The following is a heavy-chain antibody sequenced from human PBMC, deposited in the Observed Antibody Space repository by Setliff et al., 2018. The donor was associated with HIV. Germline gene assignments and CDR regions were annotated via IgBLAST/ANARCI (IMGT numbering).Heavy chain of an antibody. CDR2: IYYTGST. CDR1: GGSMSSYY. D-gene: IGHD3-10*01. V-gene: IGHV4-59*01. CDR3: ARNRVPSSL. J-gene: IGHJ4*02. Sequence: SETLSLTCTFSGGSMSSYYWSWIRQPPGKGLEWIGSIYYTGSTDYNPSLMSRVTISLDTPKNQFSLKLNSVIAADTAVYYCARNRVPSSLWGQGTLVTVSS.